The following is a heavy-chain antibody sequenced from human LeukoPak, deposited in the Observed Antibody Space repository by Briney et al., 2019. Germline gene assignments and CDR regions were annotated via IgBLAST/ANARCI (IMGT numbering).Heavy chain of an antibody. Sequence: SGGSLRHSCAASGFTFSDYYMSWVRQAPGKGLEWVSVIYSGGNTYYADSVKGRFTISRDNSKNTLYLQMNSLRAEDTAVYYCARDSRDYYDSPIWGQGTMVTVSS. CDR1: GFTFSDYY. CDR2: IYSGGNT. D-gene: IGHD3-22*01. V-gene: IGHV3-66*02. CDR3: ARDSRDYYDSPI. J-gene: IGHJ3*02.